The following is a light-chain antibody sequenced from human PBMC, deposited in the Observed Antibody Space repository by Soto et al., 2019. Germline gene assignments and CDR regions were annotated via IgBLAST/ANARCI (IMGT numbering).Light chain of an antibody. V-gene: IGKV3-15*01. J-gene: IGKJ1*01. CDR1: QSVNSN. CDR3: QQYNNWRGT. Sequence: EIVMTQSPATLSVSPGERATLSCRASQSVNSNFAWYQQKPGQAPTLLIYGASTMATGIPARFSGSRSGTDFTLTISSLQSEDFAVYYCQQYNNWRGTFGQGTKVEIK. CDR2: GAS.